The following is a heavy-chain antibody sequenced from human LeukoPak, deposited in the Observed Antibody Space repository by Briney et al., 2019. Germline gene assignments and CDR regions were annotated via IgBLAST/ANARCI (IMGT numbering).Heavy chain of an antibody. J-gene: IGHJ4*02. V-gene: IGHV4-4*07. CDR3: ARENSGSYREFDY. CDR1: GGSISTYY. Sequence: SETLSLTCSVSGGSISTYYWSWIRQPAGKGLEWIGRIYTSGSTNYNASLKSRVSMSVDTSKNQFSLKLSSVTAADTAVFYCARENSGSYREFDYWGQGTLVTVSS. D-gene: IGHD1-26*01. CDR2: IYTSGST.